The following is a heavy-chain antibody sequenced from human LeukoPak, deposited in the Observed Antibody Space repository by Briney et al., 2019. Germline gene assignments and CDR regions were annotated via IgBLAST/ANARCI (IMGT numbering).Heavy chain of an antibody. J-gene: IGHJ4*02. V-gene: IGHV1-8*01. CDR1: GYTFTSYD. D-gene: IGHD6-19*01. Sequence: VASVKVSCKASGYTFTSYDINWVRQATGQGLEWMGWMNPNSGNTGYAQKFQGRVTMTRNTSITTAYMELSSLRSEGTAVYYCARVATAVAGTDFDYWGQGTLVTVSS. CDR2: MNPNSGNT. CDR3: ARVATAVAGTDFDY.